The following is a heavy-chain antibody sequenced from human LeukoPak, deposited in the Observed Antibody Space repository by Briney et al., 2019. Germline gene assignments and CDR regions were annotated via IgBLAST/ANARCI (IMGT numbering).Heavy chain of an antibody. CDR2: IKQDGSEK. CDR3: ARETINCGGDCFDY. Sequence: GGSLRLSCAASGFTFSSYWMSWVRQAPGKGLEWVSNIKQDGSEKYYVDSVKGRFTISRDNAKNSLYLQMNSMRAEDTAVYYCARETINCGGDCFDYWGQGTLVTVSS. J-gene: IGHJ4*02. D-gene: IGHD2-21*01. V-gene: IGHV3-7*01. CDR1: GFTFSSYW.